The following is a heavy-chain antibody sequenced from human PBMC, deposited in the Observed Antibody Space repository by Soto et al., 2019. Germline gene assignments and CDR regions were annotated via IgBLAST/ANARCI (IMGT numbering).Heavy chain of an antibody. Sequence: QVQLVQSGAEVKKPGSSVKVSCKASGGTFSSYTISWVRQAPGQGLEWMGRIIPILGIANYAQKFQGRVTITADKSTSTACMELSSLRSEDTAVYYCASQPKCSGGSCYRSEYGMDVWGQGTTVTVSS. CDR2: IIPILGIA. CDR1: GGTFSSYT. J-gene: IGHJ6*02. CDR3: ASQPKCSGGSCYRSEYGMDV. V-gene: IGHV1-69*02. D-gene: IGHD2-15*01.